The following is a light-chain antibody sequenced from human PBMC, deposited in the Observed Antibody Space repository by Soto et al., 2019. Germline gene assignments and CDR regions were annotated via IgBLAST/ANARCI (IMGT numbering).Light chain of an antibody. CDR1: SSDVGTYDY. J-gene: IGLJ1*01. V-gene: IGLV2-23*02. Sequence: QSVLTQPASVSGSPGQSVTISCTGTSSDVGTYDYVSWYQQHPGKAPKILIYEVRERPSGVSSRFSGSKSGNTASLTISGLQAEDEADYYCSSYGGVSTYVFGTGTKVTVL. CDR3: SSYGGVSTYV. CDR2: EVR.